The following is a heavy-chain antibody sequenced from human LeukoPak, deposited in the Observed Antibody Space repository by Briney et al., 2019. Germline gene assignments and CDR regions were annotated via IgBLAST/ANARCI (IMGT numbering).Heavy chain of an antibody. Sequence: GESLKISCKGSGYSFTSYWIGWVRQLPGKGLEWMGIIYPGDSDTRYSPPFQGQVTISADKSISTAYLQWSSLKASDTAMYYCARIDDYSNYLDWFDPWGQGTLVTVSS. CDR2: IYPGDSDT. V-gene: IGHV5-51*01. CDR3: ARIDDYSNYLDWFDP. D-gene: IGHD4-11*01. J-gene: IGHJ5*02. CDR1: GYSFTSYW.